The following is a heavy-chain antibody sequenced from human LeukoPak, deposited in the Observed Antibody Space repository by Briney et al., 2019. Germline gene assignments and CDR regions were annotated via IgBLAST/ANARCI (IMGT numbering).Heavy chain of an antibody. CDR1: GDSISSNNW. J-gene: IGHJ4*02. Sequence: PSGTLSLTCAVSGDSISSNNWWSWVRQPPGKGLEWIGEIYHGGSTNYNPSLKSRVATSVDRSRNQFSLNLSSVTAADTAVYYCAKGEDYGSGTVHFASWGQGTLVTVSS. V-gene: IGHV4-4*02. D-gene: IGHD3-10*01. CDR3: AKGEDYGSGTVHFAS. CDR2: IYHGGST.